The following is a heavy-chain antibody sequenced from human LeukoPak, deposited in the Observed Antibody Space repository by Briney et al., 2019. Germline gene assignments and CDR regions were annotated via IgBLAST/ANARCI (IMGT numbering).Heavy chain of an antibody. CDR2: IWNDGSNK. CDR1: GFIFSNSG. CDR3: ARNSGGRRYSFTD. J-gene: IGHJ4*02. D-gene: IGHD2/OR15-2a*01. V-gene: IGHV3-33*01. Sequence: GGSLRLSCAASGFIFSNSGMHWVRQAPGKGVEWVAVIWNDGSNKYYADSVKGRFTISRDNSQNTLYLQMNSLRAEDTAVYYCARNSGGRRYSFTDWGQGTLVTVSS.